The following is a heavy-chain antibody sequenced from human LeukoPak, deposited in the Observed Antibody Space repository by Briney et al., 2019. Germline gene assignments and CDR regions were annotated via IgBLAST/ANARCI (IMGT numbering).Heavy chain of an antibody. CDR3: ARGSRFGVVRRDAFDI. Sequence: GGSLRLSCAASGFTFSRYSMNWVRQAPGKGLEWVSSISISSNYIYYADSVKGRFTISRDNAKNSLYLQVNSLRAEDTAVYYCARGSRFGVVRRDAFDIWGQGTVVTVSS. D-gene: IGHD3-3*01. CDR2: ISISSNYI. CDR1: GFTFSRYS. J-gene: IGHJ3*02. V-gene: IGHV3-21*01.